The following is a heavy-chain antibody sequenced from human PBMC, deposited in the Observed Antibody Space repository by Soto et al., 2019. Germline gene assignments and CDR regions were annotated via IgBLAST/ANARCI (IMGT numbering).Heavy chain of an antibody. D-gene: IGHD6-13*01. CDR2: IYYSGST. CDR3: ASSNIAAAGFYYYGMDV. CDR1: GGSISSYY. Sequence: PSETLSLTCTVSGGSISSYYWSWIRQPPGKGLEWIGYIYYSGSTNYNPSIKSRVTISVDTSKNQFSLKLSSVTAADTAVYYCASSNIAAAGFYYYGMDVWGRGTTVT. V-gene: IGHV4-59*01. J-gene: IGHJ6*02.